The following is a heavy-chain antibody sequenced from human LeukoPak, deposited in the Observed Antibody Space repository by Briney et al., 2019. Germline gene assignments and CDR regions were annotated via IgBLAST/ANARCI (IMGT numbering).Heavy chain of an antibody. CDR3: ARGALISSSWPYWYFDL. D-gene: IGHD6-13*01. CDR2: IYTSGST. Sequence: SQTLSLTCTVSGGSISSGSYYWSWIRQPAGKGLEWIGRIYTSGSTNYNPSLKRRVTISVDTSKNQFSLKLSSVTAADTAVYYCARGALISSSWPYWYFDLWGRGTLVTVSS. CDR1: GGSISSGSYY. J-gene: IGHJ2*01. V-gene: IGHV4-61*02.